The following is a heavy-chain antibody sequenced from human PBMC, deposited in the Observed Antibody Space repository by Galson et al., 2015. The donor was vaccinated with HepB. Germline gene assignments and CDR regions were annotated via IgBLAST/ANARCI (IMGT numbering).Heavy chain of an antibody. Sequence: SLRLSCAASGFTFSSYAMHWVRQAPGKGLEWVAVISYDGSNKYYADSVKGRFTISRDNAKNTLYLQMNSLRAEDTAVYYCARVSFERYSPHDYWGQGTLVTVSS. D-gene: IGHD1-26*01. V-gene: IGHV3-30*04. J-gene: IGHJ4*02. CDR3: ARVSFERYSPHDY. CDR1: GFTFSSYA. CDR2: ISYDGSNK.